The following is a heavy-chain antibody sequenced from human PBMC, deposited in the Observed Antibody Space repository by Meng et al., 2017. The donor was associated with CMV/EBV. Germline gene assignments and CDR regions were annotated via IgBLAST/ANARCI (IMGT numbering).Heavy chain of an antibody. CDR2: INHSGST. Sequence: LSQSPWTMSLTCAVYGGSFSGYDWSWIRQPPGKGLEWIGEINHSGSTNYNPSLKSRVTISVDTSKNQFSMKLSSVTAADTAVYYCARGGNWFDPWGQGTLVTVSS. CDR1: GGSFSGYD. CDR3: ARGGNWFDP. V-gene: IGHV4-34*01. J-gene: IGHJ5*02.